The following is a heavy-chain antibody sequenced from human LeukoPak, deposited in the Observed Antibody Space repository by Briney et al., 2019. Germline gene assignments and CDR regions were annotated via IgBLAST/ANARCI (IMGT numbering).Heavy chain of an antibody. D-gene: IGHD6-19*01. J-gene: IGHJ4*02. Sequence: GGSLRLSCAASGFTFDDYAMHWVRQAPGKGLEWVSGISWNSGSIGYADSVKGRFTISRDNAKNSLYLQMNSLRAEDTAVYYCARDRPGSGWYYFDSWGPGTLVTVSS. CDR2: ISWNSGSI. CDR1: GFTFDDYA. CDR3: ARDRPGSGWYYFDS. V-gene: IGHV3-9*01.